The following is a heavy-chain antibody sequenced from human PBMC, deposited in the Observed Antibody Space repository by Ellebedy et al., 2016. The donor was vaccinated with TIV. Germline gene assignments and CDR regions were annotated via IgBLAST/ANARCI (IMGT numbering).Heavy chain of an antibody. CDR2: ISSDGITT. CDR1: GFAFHNYN. D-gene: IGHD5-24*01. V-gene: IGHV3-48*03. Sequence: GGSLRLSCAASGFAFHNYNMIWVRQATGKGLEWISYISSDGITTDYADFVKGRFTISTDNAKASVYLQMNSLRAEDTAVYYCARDMGRWLQFLAYWGQGTLVTVSS. CDR3: ARDMGRWLQFLAY. J-gene: IGHJ4*02.